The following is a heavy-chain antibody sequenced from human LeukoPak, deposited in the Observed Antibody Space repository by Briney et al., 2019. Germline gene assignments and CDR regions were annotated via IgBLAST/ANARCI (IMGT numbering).Heavy chain of an antibody. Sequence: SETLSLTCTVSGVSISSYYWSWIRQPPGKGLEWIGYIYYSGSTNYNPSLKSRVTISVDTSKNQFSLKLSSVTAADTAVYYCARTRIDSSGREDFDYWGQGTLVTVSS. CDR2: IYYSGST. J-gene: IGHJ4*02. CDR3: ARTRIDSSGREDFDY. CDR1: GVSISSYY. D-gene: IGHD3-22*01. V-gene: IGHV4-59*08.